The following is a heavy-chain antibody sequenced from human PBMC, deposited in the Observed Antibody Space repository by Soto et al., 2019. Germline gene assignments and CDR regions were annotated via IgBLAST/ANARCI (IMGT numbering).Heavy chain of an antibody. J-gene: IGHJ6*02. Sequence: SVKVSCKASGGTFSSYAISWVRQAPGQGLEWMGGIIPIFGTANYAQKFQGRVTITADESTSTAYMELSSLRPEDTAVYYCAREGLVLVPTTVNSDYYYYAMDVWGQGTTVTVSS. CDR3: AREGLVLVPTTVNSDYYYYAMDV. V-gene: IGHV1-69*13. D-gene: IGHD2-15*01. CDR1: GGTFSSYA. CDR2: IIPIFGTA.